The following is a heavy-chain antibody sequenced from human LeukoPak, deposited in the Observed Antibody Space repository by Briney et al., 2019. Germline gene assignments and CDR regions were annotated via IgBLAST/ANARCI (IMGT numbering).Heavy chain of an antibody. J-gene: IGHJ4*02. CDR2: ISAYNGNT. CDR1: GYTFTNYG. Sequence: APVKVSCKASGYTFTNYGFSWVRQAPGHGLEWMGWISAYNGNTNYAQKLQGRVTMTTDTSTSTAYMELRSLRFDDTAVYYCARDGGITVAADDYWGQGTLVTVSS. V-gene: IGHV1-18*01. D-gene: IGHD6-19*01. CDR3: ARDGGITVAADDY.